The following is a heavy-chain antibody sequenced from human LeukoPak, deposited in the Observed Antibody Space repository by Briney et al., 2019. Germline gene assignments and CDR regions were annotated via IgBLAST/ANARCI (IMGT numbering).Heavy chain of an antibody. CDR2: IYYSGSA. D-gene: IGHD4-17*01. V-gene: IGHV4-39*07. Sequence: SETLSLTCTVSGGSISSSSYYWGWIRQPPGKGLEWIGSIYYSGSAYYNPSLKSRVTISVDTSKNQFSLKLSSVTAADTAVYYCARGRYGDYYYYYYMDVWGKGTTVTVSS. CDR3: ARGRYGDYYYYYYMDV. J-gene: IGHJ6*03. CDR1: GGSISSSSYY.